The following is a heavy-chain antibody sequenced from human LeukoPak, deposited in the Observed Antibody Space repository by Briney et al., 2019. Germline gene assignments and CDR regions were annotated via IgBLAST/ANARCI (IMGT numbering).Heavy chain of an antibody. V-gene: IGHV3-21*01. Sequence: GGSLRLSCAASGFTFSSYSMNWVRQAPGKGVEWVSGVRGSGGNTKHADSVKGRFTISRDNAKKSLFLEMNSLRVEDTAVYYCARDRSGSSSVDDAFDIWGQGIMVTVSS. CDR2: VRGSGGNT. D-gene: IGHD1-26*01. CDR1: GFTFSSYS. J-gene: IGHJ3*02. CDR3: ARDRSGSSSVDDAFDI.